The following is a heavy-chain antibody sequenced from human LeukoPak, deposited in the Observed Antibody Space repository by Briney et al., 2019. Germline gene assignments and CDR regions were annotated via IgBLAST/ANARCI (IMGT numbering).Heavy chain of an antibody. J-gene: IGHJ4*02. D-gene: IGHD3-22*01. Sequence: ASVKVSCKASGGTFSSYAISWERQAPGQGLEWMGWISVYNGHTNYARKLQGRVTMTTDTSTSTAYLELRSLRSDDTAVYYCARDSRSGYYPIDYWGQGTLVTVSS. V-gene: IGHV1-18*01. CDR2: ISVYNGHT. CDR3: ARDSRSGYYPIDY. CDR1: GGTFSSYA.